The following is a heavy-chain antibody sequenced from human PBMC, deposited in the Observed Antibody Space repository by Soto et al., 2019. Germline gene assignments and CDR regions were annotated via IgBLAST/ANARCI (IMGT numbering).Heavy chain of an antibody. D-gene: IGHD5-12*01. V-gene: IGHV4-4*02. CDR3: AREGDRGYSLGY. Sequence: HVQLQESGPGLVRPSGTLSLTCAVSGDSIRNGKWWSWVRHAPEKGLEWIGETHESGRTNYNPSLESRLTISVDNSSNQFSLILKSITAADTAVYFCAREGDRGYSLGYWGRGTLITVSS. J-gene: IGHJ4*02. CDR2: THESGRT. CDR1: GDSIRNGKW.